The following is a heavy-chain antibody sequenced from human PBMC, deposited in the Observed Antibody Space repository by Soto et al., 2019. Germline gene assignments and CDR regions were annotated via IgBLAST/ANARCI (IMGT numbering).Heavy chain of an antibody. V-gene: IGHV3-23*01. Sequence: LRLSCAASGFTFSSYAMSWVRQAPGKGLEWVSAISGSGAGTYYADSVKGRFTISRDNSKNSLYLQMNSLRAEDTAVYYCAYGGSCDYWGQGTQVTVSS. D-gene: IGHD1-26*01. CDR2: ISGSGAGT. J-gene: IGHJ4*02. CDR3: AYGGSCDY. CDR1: GFTFSSYA.